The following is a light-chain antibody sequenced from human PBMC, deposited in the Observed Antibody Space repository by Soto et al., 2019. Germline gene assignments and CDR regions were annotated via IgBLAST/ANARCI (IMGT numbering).Light chain of an antibody. CDR3: QQANNFPTT. CDR2: SAS. J-gene: IGKJ5*01. V-gene: IGKV1D-12*01. CDR1: QDISNW. Sequence: DVQMTQSPPSVSASVGDTVTITCRASQDISNWLAWYQQKPGKGPKLLIYSASTLHIGVPSRFSGSGSGTHFRLTISSLQPEDFATYYCQQANNFPTTFGQGTRLEI.